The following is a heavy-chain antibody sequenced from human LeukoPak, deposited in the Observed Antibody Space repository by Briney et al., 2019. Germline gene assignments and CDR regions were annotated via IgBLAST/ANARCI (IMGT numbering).Heavy chain of an antibody. CDR3: ARGGRTYYSSSWSWRLWANIFDY. CDR2: IYYSGST. CDR1: GGSISSSSYY. D-gene: IGHD6-13*01. J-gene: IGHJ4*02. Sequence: SSETLSPTCTVSGGSISSSSYYWGWIRQPPGKGLEWIGSIYYSGSTYYNPSLKSRVTISVDTSKNQFSLKLSSVTAADTAVYYCARGGRTYYSSSWSWRLWANIFDYWGQGTLVTVSS. V-gene: IGHV4-39*07.